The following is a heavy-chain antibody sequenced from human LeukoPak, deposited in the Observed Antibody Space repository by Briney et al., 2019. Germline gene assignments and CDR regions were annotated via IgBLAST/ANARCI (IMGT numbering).Heavy chain of an antibody. CDR1: GYSFSNYW. D-gene: IGHD2-2*01. Sequence: GESLKISCKGSGYSFSNYWIGWVRQMPGKGLEWMGIIYPGDSDTRYSPSFQGQVTISADKSISTAYLQWSSLKASDTAMYYCARPGYCSSTSCYFDYWGQGTLVTVSS. J-gene: IGHJ4*02. CDR2: IYPGDSDT. V-gene: IGHV5-51*01. CDR3: ARPGYCSSTSCYFDY.